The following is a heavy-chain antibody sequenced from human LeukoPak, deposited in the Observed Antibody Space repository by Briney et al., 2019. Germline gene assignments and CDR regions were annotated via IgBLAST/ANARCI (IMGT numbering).Heavy chain of an antibody. CDR2: ISGTGRT. CDR1: GFTFSTYA. Sequence: GGSLRLSCAASGFTFSTYAMSWVRQAPGKGLECVSIISGTGRTYYADSVKGRFTISRDNSKNMLYLQMNSLRVEDTAVYYCAKGYYHDSSGSYYVPYFDYWGQGTLVTVSS. V-gene: IGHV3-23*01. CDR3: AKGYYHDSSGSYYVPYFDY. J-gene: IGHJ4*02. D-gene: IGHD3-22*01.